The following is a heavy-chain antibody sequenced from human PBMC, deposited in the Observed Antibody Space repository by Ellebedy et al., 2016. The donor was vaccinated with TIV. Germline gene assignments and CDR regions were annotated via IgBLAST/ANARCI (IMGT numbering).Heavy chain of an antibody. CDR3: LAGLSSSWYYFAD. D-gene: IGHD6-19*01. V-gene: IGHV1-46*01. J-gene: IGHJ4*02. CDR2: INPGGDTT. Sequence: ASVKVSCKASGHSFRTSFVHWVRQAPGHGLEWVGIINPGGDTTSYAQKFQGRVSVTRDTSTSTVYMELTSLRSEDTAVYYCLAGLSSSWYYFADWGQGTLVTVSS. CDR1: GHSFRTSF.